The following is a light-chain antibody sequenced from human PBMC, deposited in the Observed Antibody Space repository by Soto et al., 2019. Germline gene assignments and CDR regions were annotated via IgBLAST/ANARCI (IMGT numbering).Light chain of an antibody. CDR2: NDN. V-gene: IGLV1-44*01. J-gene: IGLJ1*01. Sequence: QSVLTQPPSASGTPGQRVTISCSGSSSNIGSNAVNWYQQFPGTAPKLLIYNDNQRPSGVPDRFSGSKSGTSASLAISGLQSEDEADYFCAAWDGSLNAYVFGTGTKLTVL. CDR3: AAWDGSLNAYV. CDR1: SSNIGSNA.